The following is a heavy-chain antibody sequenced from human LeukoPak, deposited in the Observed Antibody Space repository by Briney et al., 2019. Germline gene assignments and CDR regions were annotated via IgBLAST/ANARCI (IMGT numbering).Heavy chain of an antibody. CDR3: ARLMTTVTTGWFDP. J-gene: IGHJ5*02. V-gene: IGHV5-51*01. CDR1: GYSFTSYW. Sequence: HGESLKISCKGSGYSFTSYWIGWVRPMPGKGLEWMGIIYPGDSDTRYSPSFQGQVTISADKSISTAYLQWSSLKASDTAMYYCARLMTTVTTGWFDPWGQGTLVTVSS. CDR2: IYPGDSDT. D-gene: IGHD4-17*01.